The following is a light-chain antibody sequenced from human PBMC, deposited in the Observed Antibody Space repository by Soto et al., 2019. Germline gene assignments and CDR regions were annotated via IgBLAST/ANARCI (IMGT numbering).Light chain of an antibody. CDR1: QGISSW. V-gene: IGKV1-12*02. J-gene: IGKJ4*01. Sequence: DIQMTQSPSFVSASVGDRVTITGRASQGISSWLAWYQHKPWRAPKLLIHAASSLESGVPSRFSGSGSGTDFTLTISSLETEDFATYYCQQTTSFPFTFGGGPKVEIK. CDR3: QQTTSFPFT. CDR2: AAS.